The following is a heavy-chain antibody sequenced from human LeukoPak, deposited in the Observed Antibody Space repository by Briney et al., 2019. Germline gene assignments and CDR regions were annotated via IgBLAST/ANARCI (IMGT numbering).Heavy chain of an antibody. J-gene: IGHJ4*02. CDR2: IRYDGSNK. CDR3: AKDLKYDYVWGSYPQGD. V-gene: IGHV3-30*02. Sequence: GGSLRLSCAASGFTFSSYGMHWVRQAPGKGLEWVAFIRYDGSNKYYADSVKGRFTISRDNSKNTLYLQMNSLRAEDTAVYYCAKDLKYDYVWGSYPQGDWGQGTLVTVSS. D-gene: IGHD3-16*02. CDR1: GFTFSSYG.